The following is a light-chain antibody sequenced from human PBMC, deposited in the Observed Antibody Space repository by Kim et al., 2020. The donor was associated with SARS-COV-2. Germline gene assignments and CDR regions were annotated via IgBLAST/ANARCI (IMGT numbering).Light chain of an antibody. CDR3: QSYDSSLSGSV. CDR2: GTS. Sequence: RVPLSGARGGPDTGTGNVVHCYHQLPGPPPKLLFYGTSNRPSGAPDRFSGSKSGTSASLAITRLQAEGEADYYCQSYDSSLSGSVFGGGTQLTVL. CDR1: GPDTGTGNV. J-gene: IGLJ2*01. V-gene: IGLV1-40*01.